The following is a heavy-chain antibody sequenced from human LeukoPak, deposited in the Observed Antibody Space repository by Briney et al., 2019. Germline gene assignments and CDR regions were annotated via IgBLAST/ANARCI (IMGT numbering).Heavy chain of an antibody. V-gene: IGHV3-7*01. Sequence: GGSLRLSCGASGFTFSSNWMSWVRQAPGKGLEWVASINPDASVEHHVDSVKGRFTISRDNAKNLLFLQMDTLRAEDTAVYFCAKLLGTATRYDYWGQGTLAIVSS. CDR1: GFTFSSNW. CDR3: AKLLGTATRYDY. CDR2: INPDASVE. D-gene: IGHD1-7*01. J-gene: IGHJ4*02.